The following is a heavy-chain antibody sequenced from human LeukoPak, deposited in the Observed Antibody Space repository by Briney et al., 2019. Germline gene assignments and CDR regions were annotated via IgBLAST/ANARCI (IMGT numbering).Heavy chain of an antibody. D-gene: IGHD2-2*01. V-gene: IGHV1-18*01. J-gene: IGHJ5*02. CDR2: ISAYNGNT. Sequence: GASVKVSCKASGYTFTSYGISWVRQAPGQGLEWMGWISAYNGNTNYAQKLQGRVTMTTDTATGTAYLELRSLRSDETAVYCCARGRYQLKGNWFDPWGQGTLVTVSS. CDR3: ARGRYQLKGNWFDP. CDR1: GYTFTSYG.